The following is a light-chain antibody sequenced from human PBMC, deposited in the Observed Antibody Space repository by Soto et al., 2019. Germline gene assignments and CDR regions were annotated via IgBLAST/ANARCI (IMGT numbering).Light chain of an antibody. Sequence: EIMMTLSPDTLSVSPGERATLSCRASQSISSNLAWYLQKVGQAPRLLIYGASTRAPGISARFSGSGSGTEFTLTISSLQPEDFAIYYCPQYNNWSWTSCQGTKVDIK. CDR1: QSISSN. CDR3: PQYNNWSWT. CDR2: GAS. V-gene: IGKV3-15*01. J-gene: IGKJ1*01.